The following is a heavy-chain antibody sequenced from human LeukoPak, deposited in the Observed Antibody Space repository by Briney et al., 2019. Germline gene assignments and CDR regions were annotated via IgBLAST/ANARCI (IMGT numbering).Heavy chain of an antibody. CDR1: GFTFSTYC. CDR2: VNPSGDNT. V-gene: IGHV3-23*01. Sequence: GGSLRLSCAASGFTFSTYCMNWVRQAPGKGLEWVSGVNPSGDNTYYADSVKGRFTISRDNSKNTVYLQMNNERAEDTAVYYCAKDGGLLRFDDWGQGTLVTVSS. D-gene: IGHD3-16*01. CDR3: AKDGGLLRFDD. J-gene: IGHJ4*02.